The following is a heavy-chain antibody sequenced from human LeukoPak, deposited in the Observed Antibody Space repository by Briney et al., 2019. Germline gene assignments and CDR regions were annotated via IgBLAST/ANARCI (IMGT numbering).Heavy chain of an antibody. J-gene: IGHJ5*02. CDR3: AKDLNFGDGRWEFHP. CDR2: ILASGTT. V-gene: IGHV3-23*01. Sequence: GGSLILSCAASGFNFGGFAMAWVRQPPGRGLEWVSGILASGTTYYADSVKGRFTISRDNSNNILFLQMNSLRVDDTAVYFCAKDLNFGDGRWEFHPWAPGTLVTV. D-gene: IGHD3-10*01. CDR1: GFNFGGFA.